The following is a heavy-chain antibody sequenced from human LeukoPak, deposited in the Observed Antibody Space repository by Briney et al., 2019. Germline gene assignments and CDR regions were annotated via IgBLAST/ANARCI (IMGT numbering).Heavy chain of an antibody. CDR1: GFTSSNFA. CDR3: AKANCGSECFYIKDV. D-gene: IGHD3-16*01. V-gene: IGHV3-23*01. J-gene: IGHJ6*02. CDR2: ISGSTGRT. Sequence: GGSLRLSCAAYGFTSSNFAMNWVRQAPGKGLECVSSISGSTGRTYYADSVKGRFTISRDDSKNTVYLEMNNLRAEDTALYFCAKANCGSECFYIKDVWGQGTMVTVSS.